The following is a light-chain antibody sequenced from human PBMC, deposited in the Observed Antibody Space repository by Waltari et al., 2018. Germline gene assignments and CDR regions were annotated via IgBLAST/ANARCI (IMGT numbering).Light chain of an antibody. V-gene: IGLV2-23*02. CDR1: SSAVGNYNL. CDR3: CSYAGLGIYV. Sequence: QSGLTQPASVSGSPGQSITISCTGTSSAVGNYNLVYWYQQYPGKAPKLMVYEVTKLTSGFSYRFSGSKAGDTASLTLYGLQSEDEADYYCCSYAGLGIYVFGTGTKVTVL. J-gene: IGLJ1*01. CDR2: EVT.